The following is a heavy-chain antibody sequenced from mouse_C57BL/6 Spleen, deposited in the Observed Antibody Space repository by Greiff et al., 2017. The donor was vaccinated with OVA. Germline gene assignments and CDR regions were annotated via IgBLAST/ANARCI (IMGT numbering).Heavy chain of an antibody. CDR2: IYPRSGNT. J-gene: IGHJ2*01. CDR1: GYTFTSYG. CDR3: ARWRGDYYGSSYGGYFDY. V-gene: IGHV1-81*01. Sequence: QVQLQQSGAELARPGASVKLSCKASGYTFTSYGISWVKQRTGQGLEWIGEIYPRSGNTYYNEKFKGKATLTADKSSSTAYMELRSLTSEDSAVYFCARWRGDYYGSSYGGYFDYWGQGTTLTVSS. D-gene: IGHD1-1*01.